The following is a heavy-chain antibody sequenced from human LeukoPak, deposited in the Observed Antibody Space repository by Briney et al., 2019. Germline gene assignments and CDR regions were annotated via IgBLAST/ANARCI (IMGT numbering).Heavy chain of an antibody. J-gene: IGHJ4*02. CDR3: ARLDPSVTVTVDY. Sequence: GASVKVSCKASGYTFTGYYIHWMRQAPGQGLEWMGWINPNSGGTNDAQKFQGRVTMTTDTSISTAYMELSRLRSDDTAVYYCARLDPSVTVTVDYWGQGTLVTVSS. V-gene: IGHV1-2*02. CDR2: INPNSGGT. D-gene: IGHD4-17*01. CDR1: GYTFTGYY.